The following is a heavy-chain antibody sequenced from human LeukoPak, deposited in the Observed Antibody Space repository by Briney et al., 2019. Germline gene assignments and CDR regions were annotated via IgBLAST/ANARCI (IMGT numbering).Heavy chain of an antibody. D-gene: IGHD3-3*01. J-gene: IGHJ5*02. CDR1: GGSLSSSSYY. CDR3: ARVKNTYDFWTIDNWFDP. V-gene: IGHV4-39*07. Sequence: SETLSLTCTVPGGSLSSSSYYWGWVRQPPGTGLEWIECIYYSGSPYCNPSLKSRFTISVDTSKNQFSLKLSSVTDADTDVYYCARVKNTYDFWTIDNWFDPWGQGTLVTVSS. CDR2: IYYSGSP.